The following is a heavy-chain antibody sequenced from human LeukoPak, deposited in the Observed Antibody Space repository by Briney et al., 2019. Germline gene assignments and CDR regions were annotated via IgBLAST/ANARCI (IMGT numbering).Heavy chain of an antibody. CDR2: ISAYNGNT. J-gene: IGHJ3*02. V-gene: IGHV1-18*01. CDR3: ATERYSSSLRGAFDI. D-gene: IGHD6-13*01. CDR1: GYTFTSYG. Sequence: ASVKVSCKASGYTFTSYGISWVRQAPGQGLEWMGWISAYNGNTNYAQKLQGRVTMTTDTSTSTAYMELRSLRSDDTAVYYCATERYSSSLRGAFDIWGQGTMVTVSS.